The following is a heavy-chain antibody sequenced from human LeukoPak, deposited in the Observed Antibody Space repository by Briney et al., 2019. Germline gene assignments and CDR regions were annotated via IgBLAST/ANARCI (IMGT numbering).Heavy chain of an antibody. V-gene: IGHV1-2*02. D-gene: IGHD2-8*01. J-gene: IGHJ4*02. CDR1: GYTFSGYY. CDR3: ARDDNGADN. CDR2: INPKSGGT. Sequence: ASVKVSCKSSGYTFSGYYMHWVRQAPGQGLEWMGWINPKSGGTNYAQKFQGRVTMTRDTSISAAYMELSRLRSDDTAVYYCARDDNGADNWGQGTLVTVSS.